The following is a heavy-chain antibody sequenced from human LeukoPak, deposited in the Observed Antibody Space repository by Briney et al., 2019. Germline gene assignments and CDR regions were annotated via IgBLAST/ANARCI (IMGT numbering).Heavy chain of an antibody. J-gene: IGHJ4*02. D-gene: IGHD2/OR15-2a*01. V-gene: IGHV4-59*01. CDR1: GGSISSYY. CDR2: IYYSGST. CDR3: ARDNRDRGESFDY. Sequence: SETLSLTCTVSGGSISSYYWSWIRQPPGKGLEWIGYIYYSGSTNYNPSLKSRVTISVDASKNQFSLKLSSVTAADTAVYYCARDNRDRGESFDYWGQGTLVTVSS.